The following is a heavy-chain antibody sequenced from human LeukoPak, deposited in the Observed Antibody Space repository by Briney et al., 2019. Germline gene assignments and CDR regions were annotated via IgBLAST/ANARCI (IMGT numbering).Heavy chain of an antibody. J-gene: IGHJ5*02. V-gene: IGHV3-66*01. CDR2: IYSGGAT. Sequence: GGSLRLSCAVSGLTVSNNYMILVRQAPGKGLECVSLIYSGGATSYADSVKGRFTISRDNSQNMLYLQMNSLRVEDTAVYYCARDPGAAVYNLWSWGQGTLVTVSS. CDR3: ARDPGAAVYNLWS. D-gene: IGHD3-10*01. CDR1: GLTVSNNY.